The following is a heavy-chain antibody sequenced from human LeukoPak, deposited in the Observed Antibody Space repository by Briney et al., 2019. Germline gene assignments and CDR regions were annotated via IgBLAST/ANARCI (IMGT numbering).Heavy chain of an antibody. CDR2: ISPYNGNT. V-gene: IGHV1-18*01. Sequence: ASVKVSCKASGYDFTSVGITWVRRAPGQGLEWMGWISPYNGNTRYAQKFQGRVAMTTDTSTTTAYMELRGLRFNDTAVYYCARAGPGSGWYFDYWGQGTLATVSS. J-gene: IGHJ4*02. CDR1: GYDFTSVG. CDR3: ARAGPGSGWYFDY. D-gene: IGHD6-19*01.